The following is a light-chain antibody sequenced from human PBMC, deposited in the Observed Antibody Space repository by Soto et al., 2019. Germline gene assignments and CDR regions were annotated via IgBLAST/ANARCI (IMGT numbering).Light chain of an antibody. J-gene: IGKJ5*01. CDR2: GAS. V-gene: IGKV3-15*01. CDR1: QSVSSN. Sequence: EIVMTQSPATLSVSPGERATLSCRASQSVSSNLAWYQQKPGQAPRLLIYGASNRATGIPARFSGSGSGTEFTLTISSLQSEDFAVHYCQQYNNWPRTFGQGTRLEIK. CDR3: QQYNNWPRT.